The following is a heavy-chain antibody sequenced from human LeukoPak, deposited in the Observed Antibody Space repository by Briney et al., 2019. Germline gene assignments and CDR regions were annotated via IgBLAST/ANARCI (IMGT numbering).Heavy chain of an antibody. Sequence: GGSLRLSCAVSGFTVSSNYMSWVRQAPGKGLEWVSIIYSGGSTYYAGSVKGRFTISRDNSKNTLCLQMSSLRAEDTALYYCARAGGYNDGALSLGFDSWGQGILVTVSS. J-gene: IGHJ4*02. CDR1: GFTVSSNY. CDR3: ARAGGYNDGALSLGFDS. D-gene: IGHD5-24*01. V-gene: IGHV3-53*01. CDR2: IYSGGST.